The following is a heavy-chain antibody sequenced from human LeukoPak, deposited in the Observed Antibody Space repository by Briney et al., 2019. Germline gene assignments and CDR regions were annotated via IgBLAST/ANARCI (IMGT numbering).Heavy chain of an antibody. CDR3: VTGRERLRSALVDAPFDY. Sequence: GGSLRLSCAASGFSFSNYAMSWVRQAPGKGLEWVSAISGRDGSTYYAGSVKGRFTISRDNSKNTLYLQMSSLKTEDTAVYYCVTGRERLRSALVDAPFDYWGQGALVTVSS. V-gene: IGHV3-23*01. CDR2: ISGRDGST. J-gene: IGHJ4*02. CDR1: GFSFSNYA. D-gene: IGHD2-2*01.